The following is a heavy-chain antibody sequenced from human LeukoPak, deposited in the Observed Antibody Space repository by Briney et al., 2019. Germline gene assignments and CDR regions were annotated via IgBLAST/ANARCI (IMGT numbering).Heavy chain of an antibody. V-gene: IGHV3-48*03. CDR2: IRSSGSTT. CDR3: SKQKTEYDILTGYYYRNKYYFDY. J-gene: IGHJ4*02. Sequence: GGSLRLSCAASGFTFSSYEMNWVRQAPGKGLQWVSYIRSSGSTTYYADSVKGRFTISRDNAKNSLYLQMNSLRAEDTGVYFCSKQKTEYDILTGYYYRNKYYFDYWGQGTLVTVSS. CDR1: GFTFSSYE. D-gene: IGHD3-9*01.